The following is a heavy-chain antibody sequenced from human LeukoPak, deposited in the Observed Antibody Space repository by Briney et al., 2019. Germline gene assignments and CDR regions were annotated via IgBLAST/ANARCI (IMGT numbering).Heavy chain of an antibody. CDR3: ARDWNYYYYYYGMDV. V-gene: IGHV3-23*01. CDR2: ISGSGGST. CDR1: GFTFSSYA. Sequence: PGGSLRLSCAASGFTFSSYAMSWVRQAPGKGLEWVSAISGSGGSTYYADSVKGRFTISRDNSKNTLYLQMNSLRAEDTAVYYCARDWNYYYYYYGMDVWGQGTTVTVSS. J-gene: IGHJ6*02. D-gene: IGHD1-7*01.